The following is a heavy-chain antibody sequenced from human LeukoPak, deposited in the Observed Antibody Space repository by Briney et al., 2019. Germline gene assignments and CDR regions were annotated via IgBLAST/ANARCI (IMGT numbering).Heavy chain of an antibody. V-gene: IGHV3-30*18. CDR1: GFTFSSYA. D-gene: IGHD6-13*01. J-gene: IGHJ4*02. CDR3: AKIGSSSWYYFDY. CDR2: ISYDGSNK. Sequence: GGSLRLSCAASGFTFSSYAMSWVRQAPGKGLEWVAVISYDGSNKYYADSVKGRFTISRDNSKNTLYLQMNSLRAEDTALYYCAKIGSSSWYYFDYWGQGTLVTVSS.